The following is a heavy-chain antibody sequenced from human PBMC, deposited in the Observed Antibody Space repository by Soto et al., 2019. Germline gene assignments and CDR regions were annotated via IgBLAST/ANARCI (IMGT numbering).Heavy chain of an antibody. CDR2: INPSGGST. V-gene: IGHV1-46*01. J-gene: IGHJ3*02. D-gene: IGHD6-13*01. Sequence: ASLKVSCKASGYTFTSYYMHWVRQAPGQGLEWMGIINPSGGSTSYAQKFQGRVTMTRDTSTSTVYMELSSLRSEDTAVYYCARALALDIAAAGRGGAFDIWGQGTMVTVSS. CDR1: GYTFTSYY. CDR3: ARALALDIAAAGRGGAFDI.